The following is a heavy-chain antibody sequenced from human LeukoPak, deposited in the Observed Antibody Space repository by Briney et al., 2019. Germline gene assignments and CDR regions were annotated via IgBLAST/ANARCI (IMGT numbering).Heavy chain of an antibody. CDR3: ARHYQDIVVVPAAILFDY. Sequence: ASVKVSCKASGYTFTSYGISWVRQAPGQGLEWMGWISAYNGNTNYAQKLQGRVTMTTDTSTSTAYMELRSLRSDDTAVYYCARHYQDIVVVPAAILFDYWGQGTLVTVSS. CDR2: ISAYNGNT. CDR1: GYTFTSYG. J-gene: IGHJ4*02. D-gene: IGHD2-2*02. V-gene: IGHV1-18*01.